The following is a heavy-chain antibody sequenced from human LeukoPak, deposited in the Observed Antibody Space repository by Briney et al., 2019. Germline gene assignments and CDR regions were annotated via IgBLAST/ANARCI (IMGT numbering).Heavy chain of an antibody. CDR2: INVKSGVA. J-gene: IGHJ5*02. CDR1: GYTFTDYH. Sequence: ASVKVSCKASGYTFTDYHVHWVRQAPGQGFEWMGWINVKSGVATYAQKFQGRVTMTRDTSITSAYLELNRLTSDDSAVYYCVREGGPDTSGYDDNHWFDPWGQGTLVTVSS. CDR3: VREGGPDTSGYDDNHWFDP. D-gene: IGHD5-12*01. V-gene: IGHV1-2*02.